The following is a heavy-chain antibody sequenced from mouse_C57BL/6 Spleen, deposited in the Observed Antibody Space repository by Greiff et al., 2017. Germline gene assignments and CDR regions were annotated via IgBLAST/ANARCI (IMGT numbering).Heavy chain of an antibody. J-gene: IGHJ3*01. V-gene: IGHV1-55*01. CDR1: GYTFTSYW. CDR2: IYPGSGST. Sequence: VQLVESGAEFVKPGASVKMSCKASGYTFTSYWITWVKQRPGQGLEWFGDIYPGSGSTNYTEKFKSKATLTVDTSSSTDYMQLSSRTSEDSAVYYCARSRAHGGFAYWGQGTLVTVSA. D-gene: IGHD3-1*01. CDR3: ARSRAHGGFAY.